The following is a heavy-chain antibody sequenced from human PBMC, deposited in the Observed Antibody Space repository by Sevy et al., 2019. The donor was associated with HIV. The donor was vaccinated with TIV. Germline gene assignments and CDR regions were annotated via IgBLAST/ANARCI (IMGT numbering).Heavy chain of an antibody. CDR2: LSFGCGEI. Sequence: GGSLRLSYAASGFTVSNYSMSWVRQPPGKGLEWVSTLSFGCGEINHADSVKGRFTISRDNSKNSLYLQMNNLRAEDTAVYYCAREGCTKPHDYWGQGTLVTVSS. CDR3: AREGCTKPHDY. CDR1: GFTVSNYS. J-gene: IGHJ4*02. D-gene: IGHD2-8*01. V-gene: IGHV3-23*01.